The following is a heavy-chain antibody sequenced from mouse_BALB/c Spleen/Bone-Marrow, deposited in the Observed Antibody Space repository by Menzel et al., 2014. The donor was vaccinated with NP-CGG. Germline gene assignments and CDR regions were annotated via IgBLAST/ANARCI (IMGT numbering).Heavy chain of an antibody. CDR3: ARNPPPYRLYAMDY. CDR2: IWSGGST. Sequence: QVQLKDSGPGLVQPSQSLSITCTVSGFSLTSYGVHWVRRSPGKGLEWLGVIWSGGSTDYNAAFISRLSISKDNSKGQVFFKMNSLQADDTAIYYCARNPPPYRLYAMDYWGQGTSVTVSS. D-gene: IGHD2-14*01. CDR1: GFSLTSYG. J-gene: IGHJ4*01. V-gene: IGHV2-4-1*01.